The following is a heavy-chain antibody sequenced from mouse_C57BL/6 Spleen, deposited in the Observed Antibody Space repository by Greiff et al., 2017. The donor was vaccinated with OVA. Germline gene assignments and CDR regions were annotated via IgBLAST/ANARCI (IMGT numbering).Heavy chain of an antibody. D-gene: IGHD4-1*01. CDR1: GFTFSDYY. J-gene: IGHJ2*01. Sequence: EVKVVESGGGLVQPGGSLKLSCAASGFTFSDYYMYWVRQTPEKRLEWVAYISNGGGSTYYPDTVKGRFTISRDNAKDTLYLQMSRLKSDDTAMYYCGRKTNWGSYFDYWGQGTTLTVSS. CDR3: GRKTNWGSYFDY. CDR2: ISNGGGST. V-gene: IGHV5-12*01.